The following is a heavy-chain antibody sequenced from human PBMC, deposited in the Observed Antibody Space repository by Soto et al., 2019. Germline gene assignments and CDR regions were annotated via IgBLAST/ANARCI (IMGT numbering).Heavy chain of an antibody. Sequence: EVQLVESGGGLVQPGGSLRLSCVASGFTFSSHDMHWVRQVPGKGLEWVSGTGTTGDTYYPGSVKGRFIISREDAKNSLYLQMNTLRAGDTAVYYCARDQRAADGSCFFDLWGRGTLVTVSS. J-gene: IGHJ2*01. CDR3: ARDQRAADGSCFFDL. V-gene: IGHV3-13*01. CDR2: TGTTGDT. D-gene: IGHD2-15*01. CDR1: GFTFSSHD.